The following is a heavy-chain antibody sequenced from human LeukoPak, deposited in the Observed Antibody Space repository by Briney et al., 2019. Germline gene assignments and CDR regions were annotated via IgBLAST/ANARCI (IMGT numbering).Heavy chain of an antibody. CDR1: GFTFSNAW. CDR3: TRDRATGLIDGDPQH. J-gene: IGHJ1*01. D-gene: IGHD4-17*01. Sequence: GGPLRLSCAASGFTFSNAWMSWVRRTPGKGLEWIGRIKSKTNGRTADHAAPVKGRFTISRDDSKNTVYLQMNSLRTEDTAVYYCTRDRATGLIDGDPQHWGQGTLVTVSS. CDR2: IKSKTNGRTA. V-gene: IGHV3-15*01.